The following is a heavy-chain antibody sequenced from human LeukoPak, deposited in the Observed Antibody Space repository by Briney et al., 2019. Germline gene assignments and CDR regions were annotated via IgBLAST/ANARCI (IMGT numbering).Heavy chain of an antibody. V-gene: IGHV4-61*02. CDR1: GGSISSGSYY. D-gene: IGHD4-17*01. CDR3: ARDETTVTPGGLGY. Sequence: PSETLSLTCTVSGGSISSGSYYWSWIRQPAGKGLEWIGRIYTSGSTNYNPSLKSRVTISVDTSKNQFSLKLSSVTAADTAVYYCARDETTVTPGGLGYWGQGTLVTVSS. CDR2: IYTSGST. J-gene: IGHJ4*02.